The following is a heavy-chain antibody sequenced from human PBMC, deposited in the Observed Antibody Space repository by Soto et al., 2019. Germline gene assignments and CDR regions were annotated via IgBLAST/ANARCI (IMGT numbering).Heavy chain of an antibody. V-gene: IGHV3-30*18. D-gene: IGHD2-21*02. CDR1: GFTLRNYA. Sequence: VQLIESRGGVVQPGRSLRLSCEASGFTLRNYAMHWVRQAPGKGREWVAAISYDGGNEYYGDSVKGRFPISNDNSKRTLYLQMNSLRPEDTAVYYCVKGEATVVTRVSEHWCQGTRVIVSS. CDR3: VKGEATVVTRVSEH. CDR2: ISYDGGNE. J-gene: IGHJ4*02.